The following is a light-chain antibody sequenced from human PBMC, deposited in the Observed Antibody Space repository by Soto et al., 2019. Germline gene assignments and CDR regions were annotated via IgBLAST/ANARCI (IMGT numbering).Light chain of an antibody. V-gene: IGKV3-15*01. CDR3: QKYNNWPPWT. CDR1: QSVSSN. Sequence: EIVMTQSPATLSVSPGERATLSCRASQSVSSNLAWYQQKPGQAPRLLIYGASTRATGVPARFSGSGSGTEFTLPISSLQFEDFAFNYGQKYNNWPPWTFGKGTKLEIK. J-gene: IGKJ1*01. CDR2: GAS.